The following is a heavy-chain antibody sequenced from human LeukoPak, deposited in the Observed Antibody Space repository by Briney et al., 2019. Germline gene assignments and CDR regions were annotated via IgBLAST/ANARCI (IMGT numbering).Heavy chain of an antibody. Sequence: SETLSLICSVSGDSINRHNYYWGWTRQSPGKGLEWIGNVYFSGATTYNPSLRSRVTMSVDTSKNQFSLKLSSVTAADTAVYYCARDAYETNYYGSGSFVDYWGQGTLGTVSS. CDR2: VYFSGAT. J-gene: IGHJ4*02. V-gene: IGHV4-39*07. CDR3: ARDAYETNYYGSGSFVDY. CDR1: GDSINRHNYY. D-gene: IGHD3-10*01.